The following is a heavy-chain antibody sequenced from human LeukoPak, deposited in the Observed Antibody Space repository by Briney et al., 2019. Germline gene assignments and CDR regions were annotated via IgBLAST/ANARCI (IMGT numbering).Heavy chain of an antibody. Sequence: GGSLRLSCAASGFTFNDYWMTWVRQAPGKGLEWVANIKQDGSEKYYVDSVRGRFTISRDNAKNSLYLQMNSLRAEDTAVYYCARGGATTFGLWGNAFDIWGQGTMVTVSS. CDR3: ARGGATTFGLWGNAFDI. CDR1: GFTFNDYW. D-gene: IGHD3-3*01. J-gene: IGHJ3*02. CDR2: IKQDGSEK. V-gene: IGHV3-7*01.